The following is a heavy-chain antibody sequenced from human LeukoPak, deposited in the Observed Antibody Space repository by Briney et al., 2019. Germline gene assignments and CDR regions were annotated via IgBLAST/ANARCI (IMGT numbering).Heavy chain of an antibody. J-gene: IGHJ4*02. CDR2: ITTSDGNT. CDR3: AKDGGLWVSAHWGDS. CDR1: GFTFSSYT. Sequence: GGSLRLSCAASGFTFSSYTMSWVRQAPGKGLEWVSTITTSDGNTYYADSVKGPFTVSRGNSKNTLFLQMNSLRAEDTAVYYCAKDGGLWVSAHWGDSWGRGTLVTVSS. D-gene: IGHD7-27*01. V-gene: IGHV3-23*01.